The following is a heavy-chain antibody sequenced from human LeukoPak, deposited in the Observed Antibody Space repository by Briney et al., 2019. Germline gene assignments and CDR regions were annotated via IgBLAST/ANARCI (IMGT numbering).Heavy chain of an antibody. D-gene: IGHD6-13*01. Sequence: PSETLSLTCTVSGGSISSGGYYWSWIRQPPGKGLEWIGYIYYSGSTNYNPSLKSRVTISVDTSKNQFSLKLSSVTAADTAVYYCARVKSSSWYGAFDYWGQGTLVTVSS. J-gene: IGHJ4*02. V-gene: IGHV4-61*08. CDR3: ARVKSSSWYGAFDY. CDR2: IYYSGST. CDR1: GGSISSGGYY.